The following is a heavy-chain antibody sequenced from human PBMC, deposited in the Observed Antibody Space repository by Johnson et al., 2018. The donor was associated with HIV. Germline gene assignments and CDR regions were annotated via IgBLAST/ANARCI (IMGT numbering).Heavy chain of an antibody. CDR2: INWNGGST. J-gene: IGHJ3*02. CDR3: TRGRLTYYYDSSGDDAFDI. D-gene: IGHD3-22*01. V-gene: IGHV3-20*04. Sequence: MLLVESGGGVVQPGGSLRLSCETSRFTFDDYAMHWVRQAPGKGLEWVSLINWNGGSTGYADSVKGRFTISRDNAKNSLYLQMNSLRAEDTALYYCTRGRLTYYYDSSGDDAFDIWGQGTMVTVSS. CDR1: RFTFDDYA.